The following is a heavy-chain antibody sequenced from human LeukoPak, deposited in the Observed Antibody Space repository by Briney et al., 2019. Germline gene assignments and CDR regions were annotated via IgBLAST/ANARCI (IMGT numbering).Heavy chain of an antibody. J-gene: IGHJ3*02. D-gene: IGHD3-22*01. V-gene: IGHV4-59*08. CDR3: ARRTYYYDSSGHHCPFDI. CDR2: IFYTGST. Sequence: SETLSLTCTVSGGSISNYYWSWIRQPPGKGLEWIGYIFYTGSTNYNPSLKSRVAISVDTSKNQFSLNLSSVTAADTAVYYCARRTYYYDSSGHHCPFDIWGQGTMVTVSS. CDR1: GGSISNYY.